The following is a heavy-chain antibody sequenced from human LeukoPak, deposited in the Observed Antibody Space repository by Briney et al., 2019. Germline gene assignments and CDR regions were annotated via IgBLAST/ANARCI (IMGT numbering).Heavy chain of an antibody. CDR1: GFTFSSYS. CDR2: ISSSSSYI. Sequence: PVGSLRLSCAASGFTFSSYSMNWVRQAPGQGLEWISSISSSSSYIYYADSVKGRFTITRDNAKNSPYLQMSSLRAEATALEYCARDPELTHYYFYYYMDVWRKGTTDSV. CDR3: ARDPELTHYYFYYYMDV. J-gene: IGHJ6*03. D-gene: IGHD1-26*01. V-gene: IGHV3-21*01.